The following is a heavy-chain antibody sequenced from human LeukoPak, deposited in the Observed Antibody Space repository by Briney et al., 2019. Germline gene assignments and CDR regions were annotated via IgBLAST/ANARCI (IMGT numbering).Heavy chain of an antibody. J-gene: IGHJ4*02. Sequence: AGSLRLSCAASGVSFSNYAMSWIRQAPGKGLEWVSAITSSGGNTYYADSVKGQFTISRDNAKNTVFLQMNSLRAEDTAVYYCAKWGDYDVLSGYYFSDYWGQGTLVTVSS. CDR1: GVSFSNYA. CDR3: AKWGDYDVLSGYYFSDY. V-gene: IGHV3-23*01. D-gene: IGHD3-3*01. CDR2: ITSSGGNT.